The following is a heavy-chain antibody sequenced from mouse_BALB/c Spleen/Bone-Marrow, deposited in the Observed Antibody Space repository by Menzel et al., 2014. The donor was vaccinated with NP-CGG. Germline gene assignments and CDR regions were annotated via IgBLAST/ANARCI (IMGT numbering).Heavy chain of an antibody. D-gene: IGHD1-1*01. CDR2: IDPANGNT. V-gene: IGHV14-3*02. CDR1: GFNIKDTY. CDR3: AYGSSYDYFDY. Sequence: EVQLQQSGAELVKPGASVKLSCTASGFNIKDTYMHWVKQRPEQGLEWIGRIDPANGNTKYDPKFQGKATTTADTSSNTAYLQLSSLTSEDTAVYYCAYGSSYDYFDYWGQGTTLTVSS. J-gene: IGHJ2*01.